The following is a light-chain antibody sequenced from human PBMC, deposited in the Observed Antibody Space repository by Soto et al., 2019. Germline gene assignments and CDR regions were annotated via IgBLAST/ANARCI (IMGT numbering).Light chain of an antibody. CDR2: DAS. Sequence: DIQMTQSPSTLSASVGDRVTITCRASQSVRSWLAWYQQKPGRAPKFLIYDASSLESGVPSRFSGSGSGTEFTLTISHLQPDDFATYYCQQYDNYPLTFGGGTKVDI. CDR3: QQYDNYPLT. V-gene: IGKV1-5*01. CDR1: QSVRSW. J-gene: IGKJ4*01.